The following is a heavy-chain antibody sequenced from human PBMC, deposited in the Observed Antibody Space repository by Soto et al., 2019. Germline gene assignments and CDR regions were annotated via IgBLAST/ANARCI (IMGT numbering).Heavy chain of an antibody. CDR2: ISYDGTNK. Sequence: GGSLRLSCAASGFTFSSNGMHWVRQAPGKGLEWVAVISYDGTNKYYADSAKGRFTISRDNSKSTLYLQMNSLRAEDTAVYYCAKAGYCSDEACSHLYYFDYWGQGTLVTV. J-gene: IGHJ4*02. CDR1: GFTFSSNG. CDR3: AKAGYCSDEACSHLYYFDY. V-gene: IGHV3-30*18. D-gene: IGHD2-15*01.